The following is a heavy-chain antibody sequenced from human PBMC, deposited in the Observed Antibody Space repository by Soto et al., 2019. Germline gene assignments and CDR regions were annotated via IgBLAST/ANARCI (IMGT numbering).Heavy chain of an antibody. V-gene: IGHV3-53*03. J-gene: IGHJ4*02. CDR2: IYSGGNT. CDR1: GFTVSPNY. Sequence: EVQLVESGGTLIQPGGSLRLSCAASGFTVSPNYVSWVRQPPGKGLEWVSVIYSGGNTYYADSVKGRFTISRDSSKNTVDLQMNSLRAEDTAVYFCARASGSRAFDNWGQGTLVTVSS. CDR3: ARASGSRAFDN. D-gene: IGHD1-26*01.